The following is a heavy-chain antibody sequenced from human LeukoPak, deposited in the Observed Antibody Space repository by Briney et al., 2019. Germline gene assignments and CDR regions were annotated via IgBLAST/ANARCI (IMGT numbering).Heavy chain of an antibody. CDR2: IYYSGST. CDR3: ARHLLVVVVAAFDY. CDR1: GGSISSTSYY. J-gene: IGHJ4*02. V-gene: IGHV4-39*01. Sequence: SETLSLTCTVSGGSISSTSYYWGWIRQPPGKGLEWIGSIYYSGSTYYNPSLKSRATISVDTSENQFSLKLSSMTAADTAVYYCARHLLVVVVAAFDYWGQGTLVTVSS. D-gene: IGHD2-15*01.